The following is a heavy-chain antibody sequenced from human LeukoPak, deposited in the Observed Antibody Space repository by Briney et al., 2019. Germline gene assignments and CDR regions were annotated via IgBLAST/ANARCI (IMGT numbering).Heavy chain of an antibody. J-gene: IGHJ4*02. CDR2: ISYDGVVK. D-gene: IGHD1-26*01. Sequence: PGGSLRLSCAASGFTFSSNAMHWVRQAPDKELEWVAFISYDGVVKYYVDSVRGRFTISRDNSKNTLYLQMNSLRAEDTAVYYCAKDLATKYSLDHWGQGALVTVSS. CDR1: GFTFSSNA. V-gene: IGHV3-30*18. CDR3: AKDLATKYSLDH.